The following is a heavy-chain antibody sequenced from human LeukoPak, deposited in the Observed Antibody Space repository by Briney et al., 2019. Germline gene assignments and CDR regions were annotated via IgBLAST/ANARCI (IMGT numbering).Heavy chain of an antibody. CDR1: GFTFSSYS. CDR3: ARDGFEVGSYGYDVDY. J-gene: IGHJ4*02. Sequence: GGALRLSCAASGFTFSSYSMNWVRQAPGKGLEWGSSISSSSSYIYYADSVKGRFTISRDNAKNSLYLQMNSLRAEDTAVYYCARDGFEVGSYGYDVDYWGQGTLVTVSS. V-gene: IGHV3-21*01. CDR2: ISSSSSYI. D-gene: IGHD5-18*01.